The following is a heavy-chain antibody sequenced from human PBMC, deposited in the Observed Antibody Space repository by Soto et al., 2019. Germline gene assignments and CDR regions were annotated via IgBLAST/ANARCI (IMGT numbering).Heavy chain of an antibody. Sequence: SLRLSCAASGFSFSDYGMNWVRQAPGKGPEWVSSISGSSATIKYADSVRGRFTISRDNSKNTLYGQLDSLKAEDTAVYYCAKEVLVGGTGSYYYFDYGMDVWGQGTTVTVSS. V-gene: IGHV3-23*01. CDR2: ISGSSATI. J-gene: IGHJ6*02. CDR3: AKEVLVGGTGSYYYFDYGMDV. CDR1: GFSFSDYG. D-gene: IGHD3-10*01.